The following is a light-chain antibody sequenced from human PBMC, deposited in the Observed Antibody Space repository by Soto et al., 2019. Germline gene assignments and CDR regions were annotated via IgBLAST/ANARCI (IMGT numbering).Light chain of an antibody. Sequence: EIVMTQSPATLSVSPGERATLSFRASQSVSSNFSWYQQKPGQAPRLLIYGASTRATGIPARFSGSGSGTEFTLTISSLQSEDFAVYYCQQYNNWPPITFGQGTRLEIK. CDR1: QSVSSN. V-gene: IGKV3-15*01. CDR2: GAS. CDR3: QQYNNWPPIT. J-gene: IGKJ5*01.